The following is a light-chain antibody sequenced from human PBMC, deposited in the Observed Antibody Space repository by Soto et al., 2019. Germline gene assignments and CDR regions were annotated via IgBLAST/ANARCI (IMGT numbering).Light chain of an antibody. CDR2: AAS. V-gene: IGKV1-39*01. Sequence: DIQMTQSPSSLSASVGDRVTITCRASPSISSYLNWYQQKPGKAPKLLIYAASSLQSGVPSRFSGSGSGTDFTLTISSLQPADFATYYCQQSYSTLPTFGHGTKVEIK. J-gene: IGKJ1*01. CDR1: PSISSY. CDR3: QQSYSTLPT.